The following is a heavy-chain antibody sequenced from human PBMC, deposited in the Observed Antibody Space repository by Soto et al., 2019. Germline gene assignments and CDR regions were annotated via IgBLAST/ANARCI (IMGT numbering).Heavy chain of an antibody. CDR2: ISGGGGST. J-gene: IGHJ4*02. D-gene: IGHD2-2*01. Sequence: GGSLRLSCAASGFTFSSYAMSWVRQAPGKGLEWVSAISGGGGSTYYADSVKGRFTISRDNSKNTLHLQMNSLRAEDTAVYYCAKDGCSSTSCYVGLYVFDYWGQGTPVTVSS. V-gene: IGHV3-23*01. CDR3: AKDGCSSTSCYVGLYVFDY. CDR1: GFTFSSYA.